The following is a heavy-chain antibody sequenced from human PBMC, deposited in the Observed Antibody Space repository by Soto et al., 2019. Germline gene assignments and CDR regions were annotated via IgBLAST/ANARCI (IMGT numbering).Heavy chain of an antibody. J-gene: IGHJ4*02. Sequence: SETLSLTWTVSGGSISGYYWSWIRQPPGKGLEWIGYIYYSGITDYNPSLKSRVTISVDTSKSQFSLKLSSVTAADTAVYYCARGGGVYYFDYWGQGTLVTVSS. CDR2: IYYSGIT. CDR1: GGSISGYY. CDR3: ARGGGVYYFDY. D-gene: IGHD2-8*02. V-gene: IGHV4-59*01.